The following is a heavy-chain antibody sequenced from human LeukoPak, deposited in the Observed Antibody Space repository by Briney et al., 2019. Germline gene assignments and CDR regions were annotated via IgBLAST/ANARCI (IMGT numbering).Heavy chain of an antibody. Sequence: SSETLSLTCAVYGGSLSGYYWSWIRQPPGKGLEWIGEINHSGSTNYNPSLKSRVTISVDTSKNQFSLKLSSVTAADTAVYYCARGPSYIVVVTAIGFFDYWGQGTLVTVSS. CDR2: INHSGST. D-gene: IGHD2-21*02. CDR3: ARGPSYIVVVTAIGFFDY. CDR1: GGSLSGYY. J-gene: IGHJ4*02. V-gene: IGHV4-34*01.